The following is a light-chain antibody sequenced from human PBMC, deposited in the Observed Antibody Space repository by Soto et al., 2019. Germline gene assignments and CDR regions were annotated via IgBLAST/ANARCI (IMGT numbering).Light chain of an antibody. Sequence: EIVLTQSPGTLSLSPGEIANLSFSASQSVSNNYLAWYQQKPGQAPRLLIYGASNRATGIPDRFSGSGSGTDFTLTISSLQSEDFGVYYCQQYNDWFSITFGQGTRLEIK. CDR1: QSVSNNY. V-gene: IGKV3-20*01. CDR3: QQYNDWFSIT. CDR2: GAS. J-gene: IGKJ5*01.